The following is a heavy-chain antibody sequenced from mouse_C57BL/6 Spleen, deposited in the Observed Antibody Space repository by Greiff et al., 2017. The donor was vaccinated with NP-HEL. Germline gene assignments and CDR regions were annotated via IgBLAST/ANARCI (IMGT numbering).Heavy chain of an antibody. CDR1: GYTFTDYN. V-gene: IGHV1-22*01. CDR2: INPNNGGT. D-gene: IGHD2-14*01. CDR3: ARWVGVRGAWFAY. J-gene: IGHJ3*01. Sequence: VQLQQSGPELVKPGASVKMSCKASGYTFTDYNMHWVKQSHGKSLEWIGYINPNNGGTSYNQKFKGKATLTVNKSSSTAYMELRSLTSEDSAVYYCARWVGVRGAWFAYWGQGTLVTVSA.